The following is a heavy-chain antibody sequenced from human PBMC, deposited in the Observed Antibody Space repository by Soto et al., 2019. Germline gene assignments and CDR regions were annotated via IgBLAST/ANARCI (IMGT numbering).Heavy chain of an antibody. CDR3: AKSXRIQLWLQRSTRHWFDP. Sequence: PGGSLRLSCAASGFTFSSYAMSWVRQAPGKGLEWVSAISGSGGSTYYADSVKGRFTISRDNSKNTLYLQMNSLRAEDTAVYYCAKSXRIQLWLQRSTRHWFDPWGQGTLVTVSS. D-gene: IGHD5-18*01. J-gene: IGHJ5*02. V-gene: IGHV3-23*01. CDR2: ISGSGGST. CDR1: GFTFSSYA.